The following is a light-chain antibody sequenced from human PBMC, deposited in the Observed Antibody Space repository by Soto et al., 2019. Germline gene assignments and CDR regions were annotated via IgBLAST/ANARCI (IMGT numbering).Light chain of an antibody. V-gene: IGKV3-15*01. CDR1: QSVSSRS. J-gene: IGKJ1*01. Sequence: EIVLTQSPGTLSLSPGEGATLSCRASQSVSSRSLAWYQQKPGQAPRLLIYGASTRATGIPARFSGSGSGTEFTLTISSLQSEDFAVYYCQQYNNWPPWTFGHGTKVDIK. CDR2: GAS. CDR3: QQYNNWPPWT.